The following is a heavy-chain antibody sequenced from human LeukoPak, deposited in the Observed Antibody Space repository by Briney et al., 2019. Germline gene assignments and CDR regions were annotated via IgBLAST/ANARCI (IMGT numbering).Heavy chain of an antibody. CDR3: AGTGRGWGNLDY. CDR2: ISGYNGYT. J-gene: IGHJ4*02. CDR1: GYTFTIYG. D-gene: IGHD6-19*01. V-gene: IGHV1-18*01. Sequence: ASVKVSCKASGYTFTIYGLSWGRQAPGQGLGGMGWISGYNGYTHYAQKLQGRVTMTTGTSTSTAYTELRSLRSDDPAVFYCAGTGRGWGNLDYWGQGTLVTVSS.